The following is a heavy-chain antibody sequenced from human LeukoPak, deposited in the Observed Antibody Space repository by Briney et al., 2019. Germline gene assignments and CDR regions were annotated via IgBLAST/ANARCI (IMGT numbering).Heavy chain of an antibody. CDR2: ISGSGGSA. CDR1: GITFSIYA. V-gene: IGHV3-23*01. J-gene: IGHJ4*02. Sequence: GGSLRLSCAASGITFSIYAMTWVRQAPGKGLEWVSGISGSGGSADYAASVKGRFTISRDNSKNTLYLQMNSLRAEDTAVYYCARGVATKTVDYWGQGTLVTVSS. D-gene: IGHD5-12*01. CDR3: ARGVATKTVDY.